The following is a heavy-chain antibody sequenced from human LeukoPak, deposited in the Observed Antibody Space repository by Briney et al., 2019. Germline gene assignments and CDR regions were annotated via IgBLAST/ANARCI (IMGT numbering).Heavy chain of an antibody. CDR3: ARAQPKGYSSSWYDY. Sequence: SVKVSCKASGGTFSSYAISWVRQAPGQGLEWMGRIIPIFGTANYAQKFQGRVTITTDESTSTAYMELSSLRSEDTAVYYSARAQPKGYSSSWYDYWGQGTLVTVSS. CDR1: GGTFSSYA. D-gene: IGHD6-13*01. CDR2: IIPIFGTA. V-gene: IGHV1-69*05. J-gene: IGHJ4*02.